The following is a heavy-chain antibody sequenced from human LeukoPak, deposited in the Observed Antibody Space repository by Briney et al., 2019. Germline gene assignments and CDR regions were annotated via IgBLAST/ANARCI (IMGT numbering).Heavy chain of an antibody. D-gene: IGHD1-26*01. J-gene: IGHJ4*02. V-gene: IGHV1-18*01. CDR3: ARWEWELPLPDDFDY. CDR2: ISAYNGNT. Sequence: ASGKVSCKASGYTFTSYGISWVRQAPGQGLEWMGWISAYNGNTNYAQKLQGRVTMTTDTSTSTAYMELRSLRSDDTAVYYRARWEWELPLPDDFDYWGQGTLVTVSS. CDR1: GYTFTSYG.